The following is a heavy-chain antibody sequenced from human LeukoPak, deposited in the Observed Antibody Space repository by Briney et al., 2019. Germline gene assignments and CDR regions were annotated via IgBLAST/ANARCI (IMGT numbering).Heavy chain of an antibody. CDR3: ARDYCSGGSCYSAPPFPYYYMDV. V-gene: IGHV1-46*01. CDR2: INPSGGST. D-gene: IGHD2-15*01. Sequence: GASVKVSCKASGYTFTSYYMHWVRQAPGQGLECMGIINPSGGSTSYAQKFQGRVTMTRDMSTSTVYMELSSLRSEDTAVYYCARDYCSGGSCYSAPPFPYYYMDVWGKGTTVTVSS. J-gene: IGHJ6*03. CDR1: GYTFTSYY.